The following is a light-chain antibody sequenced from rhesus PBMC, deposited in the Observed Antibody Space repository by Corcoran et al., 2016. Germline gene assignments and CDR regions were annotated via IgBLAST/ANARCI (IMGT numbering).Light chain of an antibody. J-gene: IGKJ2*01. Sequence: DIQMTQSPSSLSASVGDRVTVTCRASQGINRELSWYQQKPGKAPTLLIYAASSLQTGVSSRFSGSGSGTDFTLTINSPQPENFATCYCHHYFTPPYSFGQGTKVEIK. CDR2: AAS. V-gene: IGKV1-94*01. CDR3: HHYFTPPYS. CDR1: QGINRE.